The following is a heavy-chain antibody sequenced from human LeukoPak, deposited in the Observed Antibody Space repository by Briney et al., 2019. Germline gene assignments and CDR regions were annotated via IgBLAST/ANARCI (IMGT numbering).Heavy chain of an antibody. Sequence: ASVKVSCKASGYTFTNYYMHWVRQAPGQGLEWMGLINPSGGSTSYAQKSQGRVTMTRDTSTSTVYMELSSLRSEDTAVYYCAAPTVRGAKYSFDYWGQGTLVTVSS. V-gene: IGHV1-46*01. J-gene: IGHJ4*02. CDR3: AAPTVRGAKYSFDY. CDR2: INPSGGST. CDR1: GYTFTNYY. D-gene: IGHD3-10*01.